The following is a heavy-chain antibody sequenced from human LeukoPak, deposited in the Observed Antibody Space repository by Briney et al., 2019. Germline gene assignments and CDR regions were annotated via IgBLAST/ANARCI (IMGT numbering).Heavy chain of an antibody. D-gene: IGHD4-17*01. CDR2: ISAYNGNT. Sequence: ASVKVSCKASGYTFTSYGISWVRQAPGQGLEWMGWISAYNGNTNYAQKLQGRVTMATDTSTSTAYMELRSLRSEDTAVYYCARVPDGDYVPYFDYWGQGTLVTVSS. V-gene: IGHV1-18*01. J-gene: IGHJ4*02. CDR1: GYTFTSYG. CDR3: ARVPDGDYVPYFDY.